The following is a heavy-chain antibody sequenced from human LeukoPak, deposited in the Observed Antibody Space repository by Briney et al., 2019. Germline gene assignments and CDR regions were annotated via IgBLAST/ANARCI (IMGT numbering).Heavy chain of an antibody. Sequence: GGSLRLSCAASGFTFSSYGMHWVRQAPGKGLEWVAVIWYDGSNKYYADSVKGRFTISRDNSKNTLYLQMNSLRAEDTAVYYCAKVYDFWSGYYYFDYWGQGTLVTVSS. CDR3: AKVYDFWSGYYYFDY. V-gene: IGHV3-33*06. D-gene: IGHD3-3*01. CDR1: GFTFSSYG. J-gene: IGHJ4*02. CDR2: IWYDGSNK.